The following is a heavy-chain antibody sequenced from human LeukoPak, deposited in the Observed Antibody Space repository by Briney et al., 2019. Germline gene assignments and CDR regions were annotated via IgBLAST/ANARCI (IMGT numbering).Heavy chain of an antibody. CDR2: IYYSGST. Sequence: SETLSLTCTVSGGSIFSYYWSWIRQPPGKGLEWMGYIYYSGSTNYNPSLESRVTISVDTSKNQFSLKLSSVTAADTAVYYCARHVNLDYWGQGTLVTVSS. CDR1: GGSIFSYY. CDR3: ARHVNLDY. V-gene: IGHV4-59*08. J-gene: IGHJ4*02.